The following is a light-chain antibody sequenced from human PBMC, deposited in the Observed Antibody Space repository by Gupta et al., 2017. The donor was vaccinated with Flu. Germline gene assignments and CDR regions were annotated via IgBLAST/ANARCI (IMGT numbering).Light chain of an antibody. CDR3: QVWDSTTWV. Sequence: ARGQTATITCGGGNLGIEDVHWYQQKAGQAPVLVIFRDINRPSGIPERYSGSTSGNTAVLTVSRAQPGDEADYYCQVWDSTTWVFGGGTKLTVL. V-gene: IGLV3-9*01. CDR2: RDI. CDR1: NLGIED. J-gene: IGLJ3*02.